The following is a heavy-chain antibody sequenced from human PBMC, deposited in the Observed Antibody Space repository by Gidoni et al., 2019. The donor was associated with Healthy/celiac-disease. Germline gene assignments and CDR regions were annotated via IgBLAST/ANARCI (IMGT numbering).Heavy chain of an antibody. V-gene: IGHV1-69*01. D-gene: IGHD6-6*01. CDR3: ARGGSSYPYYYYYMDV. J-gene: IGHJ6*03. CDR2: IIPIFGTA. CDR1: GGTFSSYA. Sequence: QVQLVQSGAEVTKPGSSVKVSCKASGGTFSSYAISGVRQAPGQGLEWMGGIIPIFGTANYAQKFQGRVTITADESTSTAYMELSSLRSEDTAVYYCARGGSSYPYYYYYMDVWGKGTTVTVSS.